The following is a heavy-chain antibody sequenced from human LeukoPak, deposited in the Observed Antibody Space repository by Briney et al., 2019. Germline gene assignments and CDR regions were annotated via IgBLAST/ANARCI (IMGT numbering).Heavy chain of an antibody. CDR1: GFAFSTNA. CDR3: VKDNRDGDNLAWFDP. Sequence: PGGSLRLSCSASGFAFSTNAMHWVRHAPGGGLEDVSAISSDGGSTHYADPVKGRFTISRDNSKNTLYLQMSSLRPEDTAVYYCVKDNRDGDNLAWFDPWGQGTLVTVSS. D-gene: IGHD4-17*01. J-gene: IGHJ5*02. V-gene: IGHV3-64D*09. CDR2: ISSDGGST.